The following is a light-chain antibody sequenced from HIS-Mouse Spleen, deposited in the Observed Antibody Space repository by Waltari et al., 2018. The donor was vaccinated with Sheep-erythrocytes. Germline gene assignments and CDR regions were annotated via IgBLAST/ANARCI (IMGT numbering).Light chain of an antibody. CDR1: SSDVRGYNY. Sequence: QSALTQPASVSGSPGQSITISCTATSSDVRGYNYVSGYQQHPGKAPKLMIYEVSNRPSGVSNRFSGSKSGNTASLTISGLQAEDEADYYCSSYTSSSTWVFGGGTKLTVL. J-gene: IGLJ3*02. V-gene: IGLV2-14*01. CDR3: SSYTSSSTWV. CDR2: EVS.